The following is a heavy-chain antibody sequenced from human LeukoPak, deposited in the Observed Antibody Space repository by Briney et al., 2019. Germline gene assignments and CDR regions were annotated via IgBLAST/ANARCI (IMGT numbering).Heavy chain of an antibody. CDR2: ISSSGSTI. J-gene: IGHJ6*03. CDR1: GLTFSDYY. V-gene: IGHV3-11*04. D-gene: IGHD3-22*01. CDR3: ARSAVGDYDSSGYYLGYGYYYYMDV. Sequence: GGSLRLTCAASGLTFSDYYMSWIRQAPEKGLEWVSCISSSGSTIYYADSVKGRFTISRDNAKNSLYLQMNSLRAEDTAVYYCARSAVGDYDSSGYYLGYGYYYYMDVWGKGTTVTISS.